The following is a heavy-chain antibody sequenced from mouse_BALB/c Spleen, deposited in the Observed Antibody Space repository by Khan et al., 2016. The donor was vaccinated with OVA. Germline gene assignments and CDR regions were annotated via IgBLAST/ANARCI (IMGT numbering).Heavy chain of an antibody. CDR1: GYIFTSYW. CDR2: IFPGTGTT. J-gene: IGHJ3*01. V-gene: IGHV1S132*01. CDR3: ARGYFGNYEFVF. D-gene: IGHD2-1*01. Sequence: QVQLKESGAELVKPGASVKLSCKTSGYIFTSYWIQWVKQRPGQGLGWIGQIFPGTGTTYYNENFKGKATLTVDTSSSTAYMHLSSLTSEDSAVYFWARGYFGNYEFVFWGQGTLVTVSP.